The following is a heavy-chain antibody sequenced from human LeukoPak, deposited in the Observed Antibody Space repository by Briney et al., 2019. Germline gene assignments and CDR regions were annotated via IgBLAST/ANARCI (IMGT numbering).Heavy chain of an antibody. V-gene: IGHV4-61*09. D-gene: IGHD3-22*01. CDR2: IYNNGST. CDR3: ASTPYYYDSNAVWFDP. J-gene: IGHJ5*02. CDR1: GGSISSGSYY. Sequence: PSQTLSLTCTVSGGSISSGSYYWSWIRQPAGKGLEWIGYIYNNGSTNYKPSLESRVTISVDTSKNQFSLKLTSATAADTSVYYCASTPYYYDSNAVWFDPWGQGTLATVSS.